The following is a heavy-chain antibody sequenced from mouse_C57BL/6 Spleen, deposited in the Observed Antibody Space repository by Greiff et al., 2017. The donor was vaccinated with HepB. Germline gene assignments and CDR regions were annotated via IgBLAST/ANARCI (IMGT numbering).Heavy chain of an antibody. CDR1: GYAFTNYL. Sequence: QVQLKQSGAELVRPGTSVKVSCKASGYAFTNYLIEWVKQRPGQGLEWIGVINPGSGGTNYNEKFKGKATLTADKSSSTAYMQLSSLTSEDSAVYFCASHHYYGSSYLDYWGQGTTLTGSS. D-gene: IGHD1-1*01. V-gene: IGHV1-54*01. J-gene: IGHJ2*01. CDR3: ASHHYYGSSYLDY. CDR2: INPGSGGT.